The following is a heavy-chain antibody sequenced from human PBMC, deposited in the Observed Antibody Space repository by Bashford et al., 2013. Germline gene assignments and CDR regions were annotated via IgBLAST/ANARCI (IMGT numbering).Heavy chain of an antibody. V-gene: IGHV3-48*03. CDR2: ISSSGSTI. J-gene: IGHJ4*02. Sequence: VRQAPGKGLEWVSYISSSGSTIYYADSVKGRFTISRDNAKNSLYLQMNSLRAEDTAVYYCARDRLSPFGVVVSSFDYWGQGTLVTVSS. D-gene: IGHD3-22*01. CDR3: ARDRLSPFGVVVSSFDY.